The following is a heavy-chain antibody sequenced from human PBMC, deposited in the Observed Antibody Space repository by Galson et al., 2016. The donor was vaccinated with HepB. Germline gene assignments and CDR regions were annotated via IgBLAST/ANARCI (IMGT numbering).Heavy chain of an antibody. CDR2: IWSDGDTK. CDR1: GFVFSRYG. CDR3: AKDFSKTTATIGRGNWFDP. V-gene: IGHV3-33*06. J-gene: IGHJ5*02. D-gene: IGHD5-12*01. Sequence: SLRLSCAGSGFVFSRYGMHWIRQAPGAGLEWISLIWSDGDTKFYADSVKGRFSISRDNSKNTLYLKLNSLRADDTAVYYCAKDFSKTTATIGRGNWFDPWGQGTLVTVSS.